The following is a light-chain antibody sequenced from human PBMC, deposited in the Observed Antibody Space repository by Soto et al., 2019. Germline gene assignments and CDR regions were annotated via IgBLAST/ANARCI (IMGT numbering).Light chain of an antibody. Sequence: EILFTPSPGTLTVSPGERATLSSRASPIVSSTYLAWYQQKPGHAPMLLIYAASRRATGIPDRFSGSGSVTEFTLTVSRMEPEDFAVYYCQHHGSAPPSTCSQGTRLESK. V-gene: IGKV3-20*01. CDR2: AAS. CDR1: PIVSSTY. CDR3: QHHGSAPPST. J-gene: IGKJ5*01.